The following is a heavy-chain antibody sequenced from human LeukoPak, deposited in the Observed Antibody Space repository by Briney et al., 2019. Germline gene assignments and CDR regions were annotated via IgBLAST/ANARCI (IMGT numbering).Heavy chain of an antibody. Sequence: SETLSLTCAVSGYSISSGYYWGWIRQPPGKGLEWIGSIYHSGSTYYNPSLKSRVTISVDTSKNQFSLKLSSVTAADRPVYYCARVAPGDEIWGVGAPDYRGQGTLVTVSS. CDR1: GYSISSGYY. CDR3: ARVAPGDEIWGVGAPDY. CDR2: IYHSGST. V-gene: IGHV4-38-2*01. J-gene: IGHJ4*02. D-gene: IGHD1-26*01.